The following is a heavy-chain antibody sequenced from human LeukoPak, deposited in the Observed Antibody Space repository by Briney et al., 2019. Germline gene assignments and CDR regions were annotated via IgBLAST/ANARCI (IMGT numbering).Heavy chain of an antibody. CDR2: TNPNSGDT. CDR3: ARGGIHLWSYANY. D-gene: IGHD5-18*01. V-gene: IGHV1-2*02. Sequence: ASVKVSCKASGYTFTGYYMHWVRQAPGQGLEWMGWTNPNSGDTKYAQKFQGRVTMTRDTSISTAYMELASLTFDDTAVYYCARGGIHLWSYANYWGQGTLVTVSS. J-gene: IGHJ4*02. CDR1: GYTFTGYY.